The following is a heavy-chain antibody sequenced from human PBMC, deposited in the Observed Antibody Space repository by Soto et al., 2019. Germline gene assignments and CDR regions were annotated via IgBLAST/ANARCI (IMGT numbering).Heavy chain of an antibody. Sequence: EVQLVESGGDLVKPGGSLRLSCAASGFPFRSSSLNWVRQAPGKGLEWVSSISSSSSYIYYADSVKGRFTISKDNAKNSLYLQMNGLRADDTAVYYCARDLGEASAIWGQGTLVTVSS. J-gene: IGHJ4*02. V-gene: IGHV3-21*01. CDR2: ISSSSSYI. CDR1: GFPFRSSS. D-gene: IGHD3-10*01. CDR3: ARDLGEASAI.